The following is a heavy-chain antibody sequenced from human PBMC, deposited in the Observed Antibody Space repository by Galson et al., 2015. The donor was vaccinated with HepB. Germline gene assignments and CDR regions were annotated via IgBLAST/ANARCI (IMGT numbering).Heavy chain of an antibody. CDR2: IYYSGST. D-gene: IGHD6-13*01. J-gene: IGHJ2*01. CDR1: GGSISSSSYY. CDR3: ARRARLYSSSLDVCWYFDL. V-gene: IGHV4-39*01. Sequence: LSLTCTVSGGSISSSSYYWGWIRQPPGKGLEWIGSIYYSGSTYYNPSLKSRVTISVDTSKNQFSLKLSSVTAADTAVYYCARRARLYSSSLDVCWYFDLWGRGTLVTVSS.